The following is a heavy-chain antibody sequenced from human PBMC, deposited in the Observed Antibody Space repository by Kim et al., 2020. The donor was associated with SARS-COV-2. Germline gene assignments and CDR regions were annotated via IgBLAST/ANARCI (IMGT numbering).Heavy chain of an antibody. D-gene: IGHD3-22*01. J-gene: IGHJ4*02. Sequence: SETLSLTCTVSGASIRSYYWSWIRQPPGKGLEWIGYIYDSGSTNFNPSLKSRVTISIDTSKNQVSLKLSSMPAADTAVYYCARQPGPMYYYDSSGYSFDYWGQGALVTVSS. V-gene: IGHV4-59*13. CDR2: IYDSGST. CDR1: GASIRSYY. CDR3: ARQPGPMYYYDSSGYSFDY.